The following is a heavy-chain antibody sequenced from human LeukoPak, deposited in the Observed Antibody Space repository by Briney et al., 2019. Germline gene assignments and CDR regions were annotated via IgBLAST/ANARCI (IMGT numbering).Heavy chain of an antibody. CDR3: ASVVTRPQAFDI. CDR1: GYTLTELS. D-gene: IGHD4-23*01. CDR2: FDPEDGET. J-gene: IGHJ3*02. V-gene: IGHV1-24*01. Sequence: ASVKVSCKVSGYTLTELSMHWVRQAPGKGLEWMGGFDPEDGETIYAQKFQGRVTMTEDTSTDTAYMELSSLRSEDTAVYYCASVVTRPQAFDIWGQGTMVTVSS.